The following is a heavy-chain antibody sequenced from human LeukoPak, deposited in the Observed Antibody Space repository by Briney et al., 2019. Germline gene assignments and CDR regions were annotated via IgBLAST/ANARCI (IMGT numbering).Heavy chain of an antibody. CDR2: ISYDGSNK. J-gene: IGHJ2*01. CDR1: GFTFSSYG. Sequence: PGGSLRLSCAASGFTFSSYGMHWVRQAPGKGLEWVAVISYDGSNKYYADSVKGRFTISRDNSKNTLYLQMNSLRAEDTAVYYCAKDHSSGRGYFDLWGRGTLVTVSS. CDR3: AKDHSSGRGYFDL. D-gene: IGHD6-19*01. V-gene: IGHV3-30*18.